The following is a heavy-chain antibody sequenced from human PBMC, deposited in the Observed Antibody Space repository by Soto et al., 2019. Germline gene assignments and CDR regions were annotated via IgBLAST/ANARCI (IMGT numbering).Heavy chain of an antibody. CDR1: GFTFSSYA. D-gene: IGHD2-2*01. CDR2: ISGSGGST. V-gene: IGHV3-23*01. Sequence: GGSLRLSCAASGFTFSSYAMSWVRQAPGKGLEWVSAISGSGGSTYYADSVKGRFTIAKDNSKNTLYLQMNSLRAEDTAVYYCAKDRGVVVVPAAMVEEDAFDIWGQGTMVTVSS. J-gene: IGHJ3*02. CDR3: AKDRGVVVVPAAMVEEDAFDI.